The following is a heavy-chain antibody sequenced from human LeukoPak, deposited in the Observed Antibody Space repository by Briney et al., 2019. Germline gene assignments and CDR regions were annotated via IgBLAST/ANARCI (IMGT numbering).Heavy chain of an antibody. CDR3: ASPPQYCSSTSCYDNWFDP. V-gene: IGHV4-38-2*01. CDR1: CYSISSGYY. CDR2: IYHSGST. Sequence: SETLSLTCAVSCYSISSGYYWGWIRQPPGKGLEWIGSIYHSGSTYYNPSLKSRVTISVDTSKNQFSLKLSSVTAADTAVYYCASPPQYCSSTSCYDNWFDPWGQGTLVTVSS. J-gene: IGHJ5*02. D-gene: IGHD2-2*01.